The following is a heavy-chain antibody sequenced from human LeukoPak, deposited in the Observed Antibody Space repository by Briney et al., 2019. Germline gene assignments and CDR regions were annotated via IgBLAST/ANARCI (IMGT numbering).Heavy chain of an antibody. CDR3: TRAITVGGITIPFDL. V-gene: IGHV3-7*01. J-gene: IGHJ2*01. CDR1: GFSFNSYW. D-gene: IGHD3-3*01. CDR2: IKEDGSEK. Sequence: GGSLRLSCAVSGFSFNSYWMSWVRQAPGKRLEWAANIKEDGSEKKYVDSVKGRFTISRDNAKNSLFLQMDSLSAEDTAVYYCTRAITVGGITIPFDLWGRGTQVTVSS.